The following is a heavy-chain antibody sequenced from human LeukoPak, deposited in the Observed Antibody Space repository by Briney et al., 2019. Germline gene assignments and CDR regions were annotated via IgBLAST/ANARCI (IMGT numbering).Heavy chain of an antibody. CDR2: ISSSSSYI. CDR3: AREDYGDYGWFDP. J-gene: IGHJ5*02. Sequence: GGSLRLSCAASGFAFSSYSMNWVRLAPGKGLQWVSSISSSSSYIYYADSVKGRFTISRDNAKNSLYLQMNSLRAEDTAVYYCAREDYGDYGWFDPWGQGTLVTVSS. CDR1: GFAFSSYS. V-gene: IGHV3-21*01. D-gene: IGHD4-17*01.